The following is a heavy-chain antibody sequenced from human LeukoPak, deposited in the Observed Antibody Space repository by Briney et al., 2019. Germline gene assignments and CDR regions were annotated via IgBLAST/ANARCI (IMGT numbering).Heavy chain of an antibody. CDR1: GDPISSSNYY. J-gene: IGHJ4*02. V-gene: IGHV4-39*01. Sequence: SETLSLTCTVSGDPISSSNYYWGWIRQPPGKGLEWIGNVYYSGSTFYNPSLKSRVTISVDTSKNQFSLKLGSVTAADTAVYYCATSYGGHGNVFDYWGQGTLVTVSS. CDR2: VYYSGST. D-gene: IGHD4-23*01. CDR3: ATSYGGHGNVFDY.